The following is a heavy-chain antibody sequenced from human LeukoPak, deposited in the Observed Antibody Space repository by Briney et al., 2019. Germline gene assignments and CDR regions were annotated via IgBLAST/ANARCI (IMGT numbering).Heavy chain of an antibody. CDR2: IYYTGT. CDR1: GGSVTDYY. J-gene: IGHJ4*02. CDR3: ASRKLGNDY. Sequence: SETLSLTCTVSGGSVTDYYWSWIRQSPGEGLEWIGYIYYTGTSYNPSLKSRVTISADTSKNQFSLKLISVTAADTAVYYCASRKLGNDYWGQGTLVTVSS. D-gene: IGHD7-27*01. V-gene: IGHV4-59*02.